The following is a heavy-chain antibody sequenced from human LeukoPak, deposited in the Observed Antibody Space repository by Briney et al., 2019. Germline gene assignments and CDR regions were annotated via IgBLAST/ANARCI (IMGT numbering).Heavy chain of an antibody. CDR3: AKGYCSSTSCWRGAFDI. D-gene: IGHD2-2*01. V-gene: IGHV3-30-3*01. CDR2: ISYDGSNK. J-gene: IGHJ3*02. Sequence: PGGSLRLSCAASGFTFSSYAMHWVRQAPGKGLEWVAVISYDGSNKYYADSVKGRFTISRDNSKNTLYLQMNSLRAEDTAVYYCAKGYCSSTSCWRGAFDIWGQGTMVTVSS. CDR1: GFTFSSYA.